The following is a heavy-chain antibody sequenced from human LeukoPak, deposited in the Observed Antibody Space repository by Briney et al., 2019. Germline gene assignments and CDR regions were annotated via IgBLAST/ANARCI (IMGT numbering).Heavy chain of an antibody. D-gene: IGHD2-2*01. CDR3: ARGRVVVPAPDDY. Sequence: PSETLSLTCTVSGGSVSRGSYYWSWIRQPPGKGLEWIGYIYYSGSTNYNPSLKSRVTISVDTSKNQFSLKLSSVTAADTAVYYCARGRVVVPAPDDYWGQGTLVTVSS. V-gene: IGHV4-61*01. J-gene: IGHJ4*02. CDR1: GGSVSRGSYY. CDR2: IYYSGST.